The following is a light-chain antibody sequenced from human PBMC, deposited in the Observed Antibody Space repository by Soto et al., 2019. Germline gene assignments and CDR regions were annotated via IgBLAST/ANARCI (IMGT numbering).Light chain of an antibody. CDR2: DAS. Sequence: DIVVTQSPATLSLSPGERVTLSCRASQSVSNYLAWYQQKPGQAPRLLIYDASKRATGIPARFSGRGSGTDFTLTISSLEPEDFAVYYCQQSSDWPLTFGGGTKVDIK. CDR3: QQSSDWPLT. CDR1: QSVSNY. J-gene: IGKJ4*01. V-gene: IGKV3-11*01.